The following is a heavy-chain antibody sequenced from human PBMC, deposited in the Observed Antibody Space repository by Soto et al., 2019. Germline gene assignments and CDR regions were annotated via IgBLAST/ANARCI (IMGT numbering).Heavy chain of an antibody. D-gene: IGHD3-22*01. CDR1: GYTFTSYY. V-gene: IGHV1-46*01. CDR3: ARDDTMIVVGNPLGFDI. J-gene: IGHJ3*02. CDR2: INPSGGST. Sequence: ASVKVSCKASGYTFTSYYMHWVRQAPGQGLEWMGIINPSGGSTSYAQKFQGRVTVTRDTSTSTVYMELSSLRSEDTAVYYCARDDTMIVVGNPLGFDIWGQGTMVT.